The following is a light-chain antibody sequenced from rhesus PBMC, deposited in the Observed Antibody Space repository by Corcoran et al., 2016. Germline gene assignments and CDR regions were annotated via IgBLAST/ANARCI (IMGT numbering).Light chain of an antibody. J-gene: IGKJ4*01. CDR1: QSINSW. Sequence: DIQMTQSPSSLSASVGDTVTITCRASQSINSWLAWYQHSPGKAPKLLIYEASTLESGVSPRFSGGGSGTDFTLTISSLQSEDFATYYCQQYNSSPLTFGGGTKV. V-gene: IGKV1-22*01. CDR3: QQYNSSPLT. CDR2: EAS.